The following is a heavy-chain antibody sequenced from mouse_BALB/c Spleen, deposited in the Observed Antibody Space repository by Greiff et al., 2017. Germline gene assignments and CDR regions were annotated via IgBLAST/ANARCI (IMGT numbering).Heavy chain of an antibody. J-gene: IGHJ2*01. CDR2: IDPANGNT. D-gene: IGHD2-3*01. V-gene: IGHV14-3*02. CDR3: ARLDGYCVFDY. Sequence: VQLQQSGAELVKPGASVKLSCTASGFNIKDTYMHWVKQRPEQGLEWIGRIDPANGNTKYDPKFQGKATITADTSSNTAYLQLSSLTSEDTAVYYCARLDGYCVFDYWGQGTTLTVSS. CDR1: GFNIKDTY.